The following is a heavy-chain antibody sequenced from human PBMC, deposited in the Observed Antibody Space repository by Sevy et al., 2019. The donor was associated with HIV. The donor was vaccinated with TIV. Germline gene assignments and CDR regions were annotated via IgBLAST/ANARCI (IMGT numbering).Heavy chain of an antibody. CDR3: ARLTTMPTSDLYGLDV. CDR1: GYTFTDYY. Sequence: ASVRVSCKASGYTFTDYYIHWVRQAPGQGLEWMAWINPNDGVTNYAQRFQGGVTVTRDTSISTAYMELRRLRTDDTAIYYCARLTTMPTSDLYGLDVWGQGTTVTVSS. D-gene: IGHD1-1*01. V-gene: IGHV1-2*02. J-gene: IGHJ6*02. CDR2: INPNDGVT.